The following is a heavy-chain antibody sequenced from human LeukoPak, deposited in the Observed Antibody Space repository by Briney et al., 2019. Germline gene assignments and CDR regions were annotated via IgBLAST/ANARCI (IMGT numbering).Heavy chain of an antibody. CDR2: IYTSGST. V-gene: IGHV4-4*07. CDR3: ASSPVWFGELLGWYFDY. CDR1: GGSISSYY. J-gene: IGHJ4*02. Sequence: PSQTLSLTCTVSGGSISSYYWSWIRQPAGKGLEWIGRIYTSGSTNYNPSLTSRATMSVDTSKNQFSLKLSSVTAADTAVYYCASSPVWFGELLGWYFDYWGQGTLVTVSS. D-gene: IGHD3-10*01.